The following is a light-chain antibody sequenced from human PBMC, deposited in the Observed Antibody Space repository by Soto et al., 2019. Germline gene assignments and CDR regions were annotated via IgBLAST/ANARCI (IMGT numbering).Light chain of an antibody. V-gene: IGLV2-14*01. CDR1: SSDVGGYNY. Sequence: QSALTQPASVSGSPGQSITISCTRTSSDVGGYNYVSWYQQHPGKAPKLMIYEVSNRPSGVSNRFSGSKSGNTASLTISGLQADDEDDYYCSSYTSSSTLYVFGTGTKLTVL. J-gene: IGLJ1*01. CDR3: SSYTSSSTLYV. CDR2: EVS.